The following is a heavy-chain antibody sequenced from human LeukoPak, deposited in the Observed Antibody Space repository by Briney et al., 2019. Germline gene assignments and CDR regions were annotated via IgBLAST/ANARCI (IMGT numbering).Heavy chain of an antibody. CDR1: GFTFSSYA. CDR3: AKDWSGDSSGYPGDY. V-gene: IGHV3-23*01. J-gene: IGHJ4*02. D-gene: IGHD3-22*01. Sequence: GGSLRLSCAASGFTFSSYAMSWVRQAPGKGLEWVSAISGSGGSTYYADSVKGRFTISRDNSKNTLYLQMNSLRAEDTAVYYCAKDWSGDSSGYPGDYWGQGTLVTVSS. CDR2: ISGSGGST.